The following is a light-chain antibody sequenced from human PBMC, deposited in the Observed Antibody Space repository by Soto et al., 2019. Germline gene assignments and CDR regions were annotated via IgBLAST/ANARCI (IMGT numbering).Light chain of an antibody. CDR2: EVS. Sequence: QSALTQPASVSGSPGQSITIPCTGASSDVGSYNLVSWYQQHPGKAPKLMIYEVSRRPSGISNRFSGSKSGNTASLTISGLQAEDKADYYCCSYAGSPTFVIFGGGTKLTVL. CDR3: CSYAGSPTFVI. CDR1: SSDVGSYNL. J-gene: IGLJ2*01. V-gene: IGLV2-23*02.